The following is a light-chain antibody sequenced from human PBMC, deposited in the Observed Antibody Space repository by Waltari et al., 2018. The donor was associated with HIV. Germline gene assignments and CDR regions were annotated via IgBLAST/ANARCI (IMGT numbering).Light chain of an antibody. V-gene: IGLV2-23*02. CDR1: SRYVGNYDF. J-gene: IGLJ2*01. CDR2: EVR. Sequence: SAPTQPASVSGPPGQSSTISCTGTSRYVGNYDFVSWDQQHPGKAPKVMIYEVRKRPAGVSNRFSGSKSGNTASLTISGLQSEDEAAYYCCSYATSSTLIFGGGTKLTVL. CDR3: CSYATSSTLI.